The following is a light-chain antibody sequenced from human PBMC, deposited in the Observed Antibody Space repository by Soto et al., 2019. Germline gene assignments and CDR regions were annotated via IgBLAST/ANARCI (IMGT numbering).Light chain of an antibody. V-gene: IGLV4-69*01. CDR3: QTWGTGIPVV. CDR2: VNSDGSH. J-gene: IGLJ7*01. CDR1: SGHSSNA. Sequence: QPVLTQSPSASASLGASVKLTCTLSSGHSSNAIARHQQKPEKGPRYLMNVNSDGSHIKGDGIPDRFSGSSSGAERYLTISSLQSEDEADYYCQTWGTGIPVVFGGGTQLTVL.